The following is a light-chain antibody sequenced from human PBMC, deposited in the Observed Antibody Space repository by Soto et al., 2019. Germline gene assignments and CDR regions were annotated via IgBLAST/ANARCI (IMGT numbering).Light chain of an antibody. CDR2: DAS. CDR3: QQRSSWPPYT. V-gene: IGKV3-11*01. Sequence: IVLTQSPATLSLSPGERATLSCRASRSVSSYLGWYQQKPGQAPRLLIYDASQRATGVPSRFSGSGSGTDFTLTISSLEPEAFAVYFCQQRSSWPPYTFGGGTKVEIK. CDR1: RSVSSY. J-gene: IGKJ4*01.